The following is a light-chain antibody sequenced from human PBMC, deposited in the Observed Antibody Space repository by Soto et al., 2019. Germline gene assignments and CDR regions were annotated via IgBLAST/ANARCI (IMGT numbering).Light chain of an antibody. CDR3: SSYTTSSTYV. Sequence: QSALTQPASVSGSPGQSITISCTGTSSDVGRYNYVSWYQQHPGKAAKLLIYDVTNRPSGVSNRFSGSKSGNTASLTISGLQAEDEADFYCSSYTTSSTYVFGTGTKLTVL. J-gene: IGLJ1*01. CDR1: SSDVGRYNY. V-gene: IGLV2-14*01. CDR2: DVT.